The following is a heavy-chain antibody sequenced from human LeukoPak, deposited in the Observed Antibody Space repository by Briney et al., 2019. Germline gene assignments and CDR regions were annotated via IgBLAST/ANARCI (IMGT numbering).Heavy chain of an antibody. J-gene: IGHJ6*02. V-gene: IGHV1-3*01. CDR3: ASSKETYYDFWSGYSNPDYYYGMDV. CDR1: GYTFTSYD. Sequence: GASVKVSCKASGYTFTSYDINWVRQAPGQRLEWMGWINAGNGNAKYSQKFQGRVTITRDTSASTAYMELSSLRSEDTAVYYCASSKETYYDFWSGYSNPDYYYGMDVWGQGTTVTVSS. CDR2: INAGNGNA. D-gene: IGHD3-3*01.